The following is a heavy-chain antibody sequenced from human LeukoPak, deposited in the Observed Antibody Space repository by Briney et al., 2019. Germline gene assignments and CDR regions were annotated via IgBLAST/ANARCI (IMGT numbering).Heavy chain of an antibody. J-gene: IGHJ5*02. CDR2: IYYSGST. CDR1: GGSISSSSYY. CDR3: ARDSYYYDSSGYRRFDP. D-gene: IGHD3-22*01. V-gene: IGHV4-39*07. Sequence: PSETLSLTCTVSGGSISSSSYYWGWIRQPPGKRLEWIGNIYYSGSTYYNPSLKSRVTISLDTSKNQFSLKLSSVTAADTAVYYCARDSYYYDSSGYRRFDPWGQGTLVTVSS.